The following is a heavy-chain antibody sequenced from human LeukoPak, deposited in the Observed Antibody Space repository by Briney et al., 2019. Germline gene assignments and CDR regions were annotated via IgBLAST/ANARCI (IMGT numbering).Heavy chain of an antibody. V-gene: IGHV4-34*01. CDR2: INRSGST. D-gene: IGHD3-10*01. Sequence: SETLSLTCAVYGGSFSAYYWSWIRQPPGKGLEWIGEINRSGSTNYNPSLKSRVTISVDTSKNQFSLKLSSVTAADTAVYYCASAGSGSYFSWGQGTLVTVSS. CDR1: GGSFSAYY. J-gene: IGHJ4*02. CDR3: ASAGSGSYFS.